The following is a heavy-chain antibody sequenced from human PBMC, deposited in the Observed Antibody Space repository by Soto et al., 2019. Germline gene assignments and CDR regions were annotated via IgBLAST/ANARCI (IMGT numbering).Heavy chain of an antibody. J-gene: IGHJ4*02. CDR3: ARRSLLAAAAPFDY. D-gene: IGHD6-13*01. CDR1: GFTVSSNY. V-gene: IGHV3-53*01. CDR2: IYSVGST. Sequence: GGSLRLSCAASGFTVSSNYMSWVRQAPGKGLEWVSVIYSVGSTYYADSVKGRFTISRDNSKNTRYLQMNSLRAEDTAVYYCARRSLLAAAAPFDYWGQGTRVTVSS.